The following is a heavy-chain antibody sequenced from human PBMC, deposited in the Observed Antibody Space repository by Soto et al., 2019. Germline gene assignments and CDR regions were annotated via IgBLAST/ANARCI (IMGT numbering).Heavy chain of an antibody. Sequence: GGSLRLSCTASRFTFSDYSMNWVRQAPGKGLEWVSYISISSTTIYYADSVKGRFTISRDNAKNSLYLQMNSLRDEDTAVYYCARVTTRSYYFDYWGQGALVTVSS. J-gene: IGHJ4*02. D-gene: IGHD4-17*01. V-gene: IGHV3-48*02. CDR1: RFTFSDYS. CDR3: ARVTTRSYYFDY. CDR2: ISISSTTI.